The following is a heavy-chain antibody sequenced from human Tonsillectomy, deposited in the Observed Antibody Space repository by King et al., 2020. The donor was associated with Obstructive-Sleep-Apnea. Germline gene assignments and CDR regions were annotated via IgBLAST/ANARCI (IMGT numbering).Heavy chain of an antibody. V-gene: IGHV5-10-1*03. CDR1: GYSFTSYW. CDR3: ARYTGFNDAYYFDY. D-gene: IGHD3-9*01. Sequence: VQLVESGAEVKKPGESLRISCKGSGYSFTSYWISWVRQMPGKGLEWMGRFDPSDSYINYSPSFQGHGTISADKSISTAYLQWSSLKASDTAMYYCARYTGFNDAYYFDYWGQGTLVTVSS. CDR2: FDPSDSYI. J-gene: IGHJ4*02.